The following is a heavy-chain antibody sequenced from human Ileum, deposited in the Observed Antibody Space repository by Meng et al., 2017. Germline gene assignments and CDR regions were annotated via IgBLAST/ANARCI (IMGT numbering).Heavy chain of an antibody. CDR2: LGAHDGDT. V-gene: IGHV1-18*01. CDR1: DYTFTGYG. D-gene: IGHD3-10*01. Sequence: QVQPVQSGPGVKKPGASVKVSGKASDYTFTGYGVSWVRQAPGQGLEWMAWLGAHDGDTSHAPKFQGRVTVSADRPTATAYMELRSLRSDDTAVYYCARGTPGRSYSDYWGQGTLVTVSS. CDR3: ARGTPGRSYSDY. J-gene: IGHJ4*02.